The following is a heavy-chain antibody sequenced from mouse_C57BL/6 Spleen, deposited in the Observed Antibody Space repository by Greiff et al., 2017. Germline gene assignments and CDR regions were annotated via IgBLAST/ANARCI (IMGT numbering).Heavy chain of an antibody. Sequence: DVQLQESGGGLVQPGGSMKLSCVASGFTFSNYWMNWVRQSPEKGLEWVAQIRLKSDNYATHYAESVKGRFTISRDDSKSSVYLQMNNLRAEDTGIYYCTVGTYYFDYWGQGTTLTVSS. D-gene: IGHD3-3*01. J-gene: IGHJ2*01. CDR1: GFTFSNYW. CDR2: IRLKSDNYAT. CDR3: TVGTYYFDY. V-gene: IGHV6-3*01.